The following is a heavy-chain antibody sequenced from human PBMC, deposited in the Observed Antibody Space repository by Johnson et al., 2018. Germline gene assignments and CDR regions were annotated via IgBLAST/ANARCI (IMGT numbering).Heavy chain of an antibody. CDR2: INSDGRST. CDR3: ANVPTRRRGYFQH. CDR1: GFTFSGYW. J-gene: IGHJ1*01. V-gene: IGHV3-74*02. D-gene: IGHD3-22*01. Sequence: VQLVESGGGLVQPGGSXRLSCAASGFTFSGYWMHWVRQAPGKGLVWVSRINSDGRSTNYADSVKGRFTISRDNAKNTLYLQMNSLRVEDTAVYYCANVPTRRRGYFQHWGQGTLVTVSA.